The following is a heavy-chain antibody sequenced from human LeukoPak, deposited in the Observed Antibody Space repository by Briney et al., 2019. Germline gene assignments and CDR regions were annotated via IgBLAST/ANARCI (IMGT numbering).Heavy chain of an antibody. J-gene: IGHJ4*02. CDR1: GFTVSSNY. D-gene: IGHD6-13*01. CDR2: IYSGGST. CDR3: ARAAAGTQSLDY. Sequence: GGSLRLSCAASGFTVSSNYMSWVRQAPGKGLEWVSVIYSGGSTYYADSVKGRFTISRDNSKNTLYLQMNSLRAVDTAVYYCARAAAGTQSLDYWGQGTLVTVSS. V-gene: IGHV3-66*02.